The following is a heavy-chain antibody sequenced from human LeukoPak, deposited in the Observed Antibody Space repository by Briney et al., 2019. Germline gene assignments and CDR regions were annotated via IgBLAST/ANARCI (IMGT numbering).Heavy chain of an antibody. CDR3: ARGGYCSSTSCYHSDLSAFDI. J-gene: IGHJ3*02. CDR2: IIPILGIA. D-gene: IGHD2-2*01. Sequence: ASVKVSCKASGGTFSSYAISWVRQAPGQGLEWMGRIIPILGIANYAQKFQGRVTITADKSTSTAYMELSSLRSEDTAVYYCARGGYCSSTSCYHSDLSAFDIWGQGTMVTVSS. CDR1: GGTFSSYA. V-gene: IGHV1-69*04.